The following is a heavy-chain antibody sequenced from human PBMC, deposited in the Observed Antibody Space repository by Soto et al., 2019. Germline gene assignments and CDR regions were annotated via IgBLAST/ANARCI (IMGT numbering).Heavy chain of an antibody. CDR2: ISSSSSTI. J-gene: IGHJ1*01. CDR1: GFTFSSYS. Sequence: GGSLRLSCAASGFTFSSYSMNWVRQAPGKGLEWVSYISSSSSTIYYADSVKGRFTISRDNAKNSLYLQMNSLRAEDTAVYYCARGKLRYYYDSSGYYPTWAYAEYFQHWGQGTLVTVSS. V-gene: IGHV3-48*01. CDR3: ARGKLRYYYDSSGYYPTWAYAEYFQH. D-gene: IGHD3-22*01.